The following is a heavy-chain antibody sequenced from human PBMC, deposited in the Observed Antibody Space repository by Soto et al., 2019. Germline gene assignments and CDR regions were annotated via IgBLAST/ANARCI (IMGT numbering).Heavy chain of an antibody. CDR1: GGPFSSYA. V-gene: IGHV1-69*01. CDR3: AKSQGSSTSLEIYYYYYYGMDV. J-gene: IGHJ6*02. Sequence: QVQLVQSGAEVKKPVSSVKVSCKASGGPFSSYAISWVRQAPGQGLEWMGGMIPISGTANYAQKFQGRVTITADASTSTASMELSSLRSEDTAVYYCAKSQGSSTSLEIYYYYYYGMDVWGQGNTVTVSS. D-gene: IGHD2-2*01. CDR2: MIPISGTA.